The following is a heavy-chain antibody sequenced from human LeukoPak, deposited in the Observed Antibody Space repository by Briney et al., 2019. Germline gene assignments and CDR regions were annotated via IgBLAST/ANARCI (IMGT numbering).Heavy chain of an antibody. CDR3: ARESDVDTAMVWGYYFDY. D-gene: IGHD5-18*01. CDR1: GGTLSSYA. J-gene: IGHJ4*02. Sequence: SVKVSCKASGGTLSSYAINWVRQAPGQGLEWMGRIIPIFGTANYAQKFQGRVTITTDESTSTAYMELSSLRSEDTAVYYCARESDVDTAMVWGYYFDYWGQGTLVTVSS. CDR2: IIPIFGTA. V-gene: IGHV1-69*05.